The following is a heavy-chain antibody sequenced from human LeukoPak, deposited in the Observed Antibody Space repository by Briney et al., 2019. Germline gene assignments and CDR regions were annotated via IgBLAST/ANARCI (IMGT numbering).Heavy chain of an antibody. D-gene: IGHD5-12*01. J-gene: IGHJ4*02. CDR2: IYWDDDK. CDR1: GFSRSTSGVG. CDR3: AHSRPWSGYESPYFDY. V-gene: IGHV2-5*02. Sequence: SGPTLVNPTQTFTLTCPLSGFSRSTSGVGVGWIGQTPGKDLEWHALIYWDDDKRYSPSLKSRLTITKDTSKNQVVLTMTNMDPVDTATYYCAHSRPWSGYESPYFDYWGQGTLVTVSS.